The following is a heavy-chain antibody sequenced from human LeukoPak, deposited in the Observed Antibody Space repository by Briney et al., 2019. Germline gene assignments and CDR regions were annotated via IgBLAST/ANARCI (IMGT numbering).Heavy chain of an antibody. D-gene: IGHD5-12*01. Sequence: PGGSLRLSCAASGFTFSDYYMSWIRQAPGKGLEWVSYISSSSSYTNYADSVKGRFTISRDNAKNTLYLQMNSLRAEDTAVYYCAKGEDIVATISSNHIDYWGQGTLVTVSS. CDR2: ISSSSSYT. CDR1: GFTFSDYY. V-gene: IGHV3-11*05. CDR3: AKGEDIVATISSNHIDY. J-gene: IGHJ4*02.